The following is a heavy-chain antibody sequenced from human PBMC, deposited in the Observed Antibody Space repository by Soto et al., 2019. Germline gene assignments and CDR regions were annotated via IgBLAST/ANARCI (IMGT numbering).Heavy chain of an antibody. CDR3: ARDRVYLHDSAGYVDH. CDR2: ISGHNGKT. J-gene: IGHJ4*02. V-gene: IGHV1-18*04. D-gene: IGHD3-9*01. CDR1: GYTFTTYG. Sequence: GASVKVSCKAAGYTFTTYGFSWLRQAPGQGLEWMGWISGHNGKTKYAQSFQGRITMTTDTSTRTAYMELRSLRSDDTAVYYCARDRVYLHDSAGYVDHWGQGALVTVSS.